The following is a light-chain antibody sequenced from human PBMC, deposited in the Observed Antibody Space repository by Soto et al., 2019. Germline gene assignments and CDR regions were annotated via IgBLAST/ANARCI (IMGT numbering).Light chain of an antibody. Sequence: DIQMTQSPSSLSASVGDRLTITCRASQSISSYLNWYQQKPGKAPKLLIYAASSLQSGVPSMFSGCGSGTDFTLTIRSLQPEDFATYYCQQTYSTPWTFGLGTKVDIK. CDR1: QSISSY. CDR3: QQTYSTPWT. CDR2: AAS. V-gene: IGKV1-39*01. J-gene: IGKJ1*01.